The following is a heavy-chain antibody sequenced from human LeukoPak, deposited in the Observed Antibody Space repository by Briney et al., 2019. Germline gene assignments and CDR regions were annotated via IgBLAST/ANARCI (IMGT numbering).Heavy chain of an antibody. CDR2: INSDGSST. J-gene: IGHJ4*02. CDR3: ARGGYHAYYLDY. D-gene: IGHD5-18*01. Sequence: GGSLRLSCAASGFTFSTYWMHWVRQAPGKGLVWVSRINSDGSSTNYADSVEGRFTISRDNAKNTLYLQMNSLRAEDTAVYYCARGGYHAYYLDYWGQGSLVTVSS. V-gene: IGHV3-74*01. CDR1: GFTFSTYW.